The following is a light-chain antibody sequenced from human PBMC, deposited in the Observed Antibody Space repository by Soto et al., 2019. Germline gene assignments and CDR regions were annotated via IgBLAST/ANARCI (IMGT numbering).Light chain of an antibody. V-gene: IGKV1-39*01. Sequence: DIQLTQSPSSLSASVGDRVTLTCRASQIISSYLNWYQHKPGVAPKLLIYATSSLQSGVSSRFSGSGSGTEFTLTISSLQPEDFATYSCQQSYTLPLTFGGGTKVETK. CDR2: ATS. J-gene: IGKJ4*02. CDR1: QIISSY. CDR3: QQSYTLPLT.